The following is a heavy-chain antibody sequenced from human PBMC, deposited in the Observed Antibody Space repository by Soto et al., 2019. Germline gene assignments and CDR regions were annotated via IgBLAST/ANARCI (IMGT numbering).Heavy chain of an antibody. V-gene: IGHV4-59*12. J-gene: IGHJ5*02. Sequence: PSETLSLTCTVSGGSISSYYWSWIRQPPGKGLEWIGYIYHSGSTYYNPSLKSRVTISVDRSKNQFSLKLSSVTAADTAVYYCARGGKYNWNHNWFDPWGQGTLVTVSS. CDR3: ARGGKYNWNHNWFDP. D-gene: IGHD1-20*01. CDR1: GGSISSYY. CDR2: IYHSGST.